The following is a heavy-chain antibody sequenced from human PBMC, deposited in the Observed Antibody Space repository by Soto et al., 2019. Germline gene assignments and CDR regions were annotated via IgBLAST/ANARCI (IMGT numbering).Heavy chain of an antibody. Sequence: QITLKESGPTLVKPTQTLTLTCTFSGFSLSTSGVGVGWIRQPPGKALECLAVIYWDDDNHYSPSLKSRLTITRDTSKNQVVLTMTNMDPVDTATYDCAHILGYGYLDYWGQGTLVTVSS. D-gene: IGHD5-18*01. CDR2: IYWDDDN. CDR1: GFSLSTSGVG. CDR3: AHILGYGYLDY. V-gene: IGHV2-5*02. J-gene: IGHJ4*02.